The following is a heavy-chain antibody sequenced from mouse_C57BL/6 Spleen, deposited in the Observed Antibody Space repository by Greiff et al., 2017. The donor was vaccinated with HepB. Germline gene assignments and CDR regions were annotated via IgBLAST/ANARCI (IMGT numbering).Heavy chain of an antibody. D-gene: IGHD1-1*01. Sequence: EVHLVESGPGLVKPSQSLSLTCSVTGYSITSGYYWNWIRQFPGNKLEWMGYISYDGSNNYNPSLKNRISITRDTSKNQFFLKLNSVTTEDTATYYCARRAYYGSTWYFDVWGTGTTVTVSS. CDR1: GYSITSGYY. V-gene: IGHV3-6*01. CDR2: ISYDGSN. J-gene: IGHJ1*03. CDR3: ARRAYYGSTWYFDV.